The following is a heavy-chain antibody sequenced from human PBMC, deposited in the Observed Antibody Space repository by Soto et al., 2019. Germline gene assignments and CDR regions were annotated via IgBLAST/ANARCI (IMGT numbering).Heavy chain of an antibody. Sequence: SETLSLTCTVSGGSISSSSYYWGWIRQPPGKGLEWIGSIYYSGSTYYNPSLKSRVTISVDTSKNQFSLKLSSVTAADTAVYYCARRNYYGSGSYYNWFDPWGQGTLVTVSS. V-gene: IGHV4-39*01. CDR1: GGSISSSSYY. CDR2: IYYSGST. J-gene: IGHJ5*02. D-gene: IGHD3-10*01. CDR3: ARRNYYGSGSYYNWFDP.